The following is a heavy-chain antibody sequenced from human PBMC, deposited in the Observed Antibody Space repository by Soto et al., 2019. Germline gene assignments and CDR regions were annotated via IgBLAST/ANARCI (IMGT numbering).Heavy chain of an antibody. CDR2: ISSRSTNI. CDR1: GFTFSGDR. Sequence: GGSLRLSCVGSGFTFSGDRMAWVRQAPGRGLEWVASISSRSTNIDYADSVKGRFTISRDNAKNLVSLQMSSLRGEDTALYYCAKFTEPGYSSIWYYFEYWGQGTPVTVSS. J-gene: IGHJ4*02. D-gene: IGHD6-19*01. V-gene: IGHV3-21*06. CDR3: AKFTEPGYSSIWYYFEY.